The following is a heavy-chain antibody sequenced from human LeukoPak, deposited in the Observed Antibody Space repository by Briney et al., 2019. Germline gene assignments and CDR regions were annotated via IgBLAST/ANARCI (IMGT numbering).Heavy chain of an antibody. J-gene: IGHJ5*02. D-gene: IGHD1-26*01. CDR1: GYTFTNNY. CDR3: ARNNSQGDSAWWFDP. V-gene: IGHV1-46*01. Sequence: PLASVKVSCKASGYTFTNNYMHWVRQAPGQGLEWMGIINPSGDNTWYAQKFQGRVTMTRDMATSTDYMEVSSLKSEDTAVYYCARNNSQGDSAWWFDPWGQGTLATVSS. CDR2: INPSGDNT.